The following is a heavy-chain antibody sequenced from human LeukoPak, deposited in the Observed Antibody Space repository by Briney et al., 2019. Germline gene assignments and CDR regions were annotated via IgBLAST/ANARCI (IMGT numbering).Heavy chain of an antibody. CDR1: GASITTTNY. V-gene: IGHV4-4*02. J-gene: IGHJ4*02. Sequence: KASQTLSLTCAVSGASITTTNYWSWVRQPPGGGLEWIGEISLAGRTRYNPSLKSRVNISIDESKNHLYLNLASVTAADTAVYYCSRESGPFCPFGHWGQGTLVAVSS. CDR3: SRESGPFCPFGH. CDR2: ISLAGRT. D-gene: IGHD1-26*01.